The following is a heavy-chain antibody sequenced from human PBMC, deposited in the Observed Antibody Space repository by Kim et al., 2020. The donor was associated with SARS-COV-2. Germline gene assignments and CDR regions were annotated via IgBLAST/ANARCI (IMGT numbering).Heavy chain of an antibody. CDR2: ISYEGSKK. D-gene: IGHD1-7*01. J-gene: IGHJ6*02. V-gene: IGHV3-30*18. Sequence: GGSLRLSCTASGFNFNNFGMHWVRQAPGKGLEWVAVISYEGSKKYYADSLKGRFTISRDTSKNTLYLQMNSLRGEDTAVYYCAKWRGLLELRVDYYSGLDVWGPGTPVTVSS. CDR3: AKWRGLLELRVDYYSGLDV. CDR1: GFNFNNFG.